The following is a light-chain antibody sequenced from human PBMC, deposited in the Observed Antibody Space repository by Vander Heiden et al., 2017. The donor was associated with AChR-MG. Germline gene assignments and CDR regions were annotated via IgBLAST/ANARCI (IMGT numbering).Light chain of an antibody. CDR2: GAY. Sequence: EIVMTQSPATLSVSPGERATLSCRASQSVSSNLAWYQQKPGQAPRLLIYGAYTRATGIPARFSGSGSGTEFTLTISSLQSEDFAVYYCQQYNNWPYGTFGQGTKVEIK. CDR3: QQYNNWPYGT. V-gene: IGKV3-15*01. J-gene: IGKJ1*01. CDR1: QSVSSN.